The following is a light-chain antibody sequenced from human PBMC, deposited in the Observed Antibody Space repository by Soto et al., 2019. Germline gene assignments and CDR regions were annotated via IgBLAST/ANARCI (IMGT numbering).Light chain of an antibody. CDR2: DAS. CDR3: HQYKTYST. J-gene: IGKJ1*01. CDR1: QDISNY. V-gene: IGKV1-33*01. Sequence: DIQMTQSPSSLSASVGDRVTITCQASQDISNYLNWYQQKPGKAPKLLIYDASNLETGVPSRFSGSGSGTECTLTITDLQADDLATYFCHQYKTYSTFGQGTKVDIK.